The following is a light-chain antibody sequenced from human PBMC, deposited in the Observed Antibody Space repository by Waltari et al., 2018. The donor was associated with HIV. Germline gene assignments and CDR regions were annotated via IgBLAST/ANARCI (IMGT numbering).Light chain of an antibody. CDR3: QQYYSTPIT. J-gene: IGKJ5*01. Sequence: DIVMTQSPDSLAVSLGARATINCKSSNSVLYTSNSNNYLAWYQQKPGQPPKLLIYWASTRESGVPDRFSGSGSGTEFTLTISSLQAEDVAVYYCQQYYSTPITFGQGTRLEIK. CDR2: WAS. CDR1: NSVLYTSNSNNY. V-gene: IGKV4-1*01.